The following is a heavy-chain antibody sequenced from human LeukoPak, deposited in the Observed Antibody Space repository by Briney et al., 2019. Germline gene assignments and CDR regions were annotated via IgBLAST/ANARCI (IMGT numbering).Heavy chain of an antibody. CDR2: IIPIFGTA. D-gene: IGHD1-26*01. J-gene: IGHJ3*02. Sequence: SVKVSCKASGGTLSSYAISWVRQAPGQGLEWMGRIIPIFGTANYAQKFQGRVTITTDESTSTAYMELSSLRSEDTAVYYCARDLGTNSGSYEDAFDIWGQGTMVTVSS. V-gene: IGHV1-69*05. CDR1: GGTLSSYA. CDR3: ARDLGTNSGSYEDAFDI.